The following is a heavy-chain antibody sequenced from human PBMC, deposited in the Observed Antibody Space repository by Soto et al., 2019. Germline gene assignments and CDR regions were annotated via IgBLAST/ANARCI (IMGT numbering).Heavy chain of an antibody. Sequence: SVKGSCKAPGGTFSSYAIRWVRQAPGHGLEWMGGIIPIFCTANYAQKFQGRVTITADESTSTAYMELSSLRSEDTAVYYCASWGRYCSGGSCYPTGSYYFDYWGQGTLVTVSS. J-gene: IGHJ4*02. D-gene: IGHD2-15*01. V-gene: IGHV1-69*13. CDR2: IIPIFCTA. CDR1: GGTFSSYA. CDR3: ASWGRYCSGGSCYPTGSYYFDY.